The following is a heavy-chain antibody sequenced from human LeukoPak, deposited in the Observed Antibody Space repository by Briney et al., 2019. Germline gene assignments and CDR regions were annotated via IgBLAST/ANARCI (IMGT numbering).Heavy chain of an antibody. D-gene: IGHD6-19*01. CDR1: GFTFSSYA. V-gene: IGHV3-30-3*01. CDR3: ASDGSSGWDYYYYGMDV. CDR2: ISYDGSNK. Sequence: PGGSLRLSCAASGFTFSSYAMHWVRQAPGKGLEWVAVISYDGSNKYHADSVKGRFTISRDNSKNTLYLQMNSLRAEDTAVYYCASDGSSGWDYYYYGMDVWGQGTTVTVSS. J-gene: IGHJ6*02.